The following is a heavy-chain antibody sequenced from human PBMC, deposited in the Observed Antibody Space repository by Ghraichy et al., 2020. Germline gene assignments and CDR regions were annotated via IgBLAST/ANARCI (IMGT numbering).Heavy chain of an antibody. J-gene: IGHJ4*02. CDR2: MNPNSGNT. D-gene: IGHD6-13*01. Sequence: ASVKVSCKASGYTFTSYDINWVRQATGQGLEWMGWMNPNSGNTGYAQKIQGRVIMTRNTAINTAYMELSSLRSEDTAVYYCARAGIAATGLDYWGQGTLVTVSS. V-gene: IGHV1-8*01. CDR3: ARAGIAATGLDY. CDR1: GYTFTSYD.